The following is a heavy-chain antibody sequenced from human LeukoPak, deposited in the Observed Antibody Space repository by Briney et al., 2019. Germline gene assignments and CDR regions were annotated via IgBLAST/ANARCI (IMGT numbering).Heavy chain of an antibody. Sequence: ASVKLSCKASGGTFSSYATSWVRQAPGQGLEWMGRIIPIFGTANYAHNFPGRVTITTDESTSTGYMELSRLRSEDTAVYYCAREDGYNPAFDYWGQGTLVTVSS. V-gene: IGHV1-69*05. CDR3: AREDGYNPAFDY. D-gene: IGHD5-24*01. CDR2: IIPIFGTA. J-gene: IGHJ4*02. CDR1: GGTFSSYA.